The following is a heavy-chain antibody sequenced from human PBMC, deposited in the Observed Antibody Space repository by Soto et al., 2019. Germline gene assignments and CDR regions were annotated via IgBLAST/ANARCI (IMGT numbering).Heavy chain of an antibody. Sequence: ASVKVSCKASGYTFSTSGITWVRQAPGQGLEWMGWISGYNGNTIYAQKLQGRVTMTTDTSTSTAYMELRSLRSDDTAVYYCARDAAVGLFDYWGQGTLVTVSS. D-gene: IGHD1-26*01. CDR2: ISGYNGNT. J-gene: IGHJ4*02. CDR1: GYTFSTSG. CDR3: ARDAAVGLFDY. V-gene: IGHV1-18*01.